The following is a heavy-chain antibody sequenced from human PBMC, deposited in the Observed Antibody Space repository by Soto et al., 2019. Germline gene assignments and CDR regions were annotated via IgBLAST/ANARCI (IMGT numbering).Heavy chain of an antibody. V-gene: IGHV4-34*01. CDR3: ASQLRGYSYGPRNYGMDV. D-gene: IGHD5-18*01. CDR2: INHSGGT. CDR1: GGSFSGYY. J-gene: IGHJ6*02. Sequence: SETLSLTCAVYGGSFSGYYWSWIRQPPGKGLEWIGEINHSGGTNYNPSLKSRVTISVDTSKNQFSLKLSSVTAADTAVYYCASQLRGYSYGPRNYGMDVWGQGTTVTVSS.